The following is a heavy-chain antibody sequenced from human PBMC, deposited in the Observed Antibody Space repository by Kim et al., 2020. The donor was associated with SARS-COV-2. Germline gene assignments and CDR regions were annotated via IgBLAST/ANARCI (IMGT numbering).Heavy chain of an antibody. D-gene: IGHD6-19*01. CDR1: GFTFSSYW. CDR2: IKQDGSEK. Sequence: GGSLRLSCAASGFTFSSYWMSWVRQAPGKGLEWVANIKQDGSEKYYVDSVKGRFTISRDNAKNSLYLQMNSLRAEDTAVYYCARVDSGWLYYYYYYMDVWGKGTTVTVSS. V-gene: IGHV3-7*04. J-gene: IGHJ6*03. CDR3: ARVDSGWLYYYYYYMDV.